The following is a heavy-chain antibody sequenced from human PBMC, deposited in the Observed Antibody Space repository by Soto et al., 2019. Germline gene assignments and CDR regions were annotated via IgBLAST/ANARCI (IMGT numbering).Heavy chain of an antibody. CDR2: IDLNGGST. V-gene: IGHV3-74*01. J-gene: IGHJ1*01. D-gene: IGHD5-12*01. CDR3: ARIRTTPDSGFDLAF. Sequence: EVQLVQSGGGIVQPGGSLRLSCAASGFSFNSFWIHWVRQAPGMGLEWLARIDLNGGSTGYADSGKGRVTVSRDDAKDTVFLQMKSLRVEYPATYYCARIRTTPDSGFDLAFWGQGTLVSVTS. CDR1: GFSFNSFW.